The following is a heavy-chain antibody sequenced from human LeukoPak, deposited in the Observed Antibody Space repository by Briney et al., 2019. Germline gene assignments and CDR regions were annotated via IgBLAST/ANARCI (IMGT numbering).Heavy chain of an antibody. Sequence: GGSLRLSCAASGFTFDDYAMHWVRQAPGKGLEWVSGISWNSGSIGYADSVKGRFTISRDNAKNSLYLQMNRLRAEDTAVYYCAREGSHDAFDIWGQGTMVTVSS. CDR2: ISWNSGSI. CDR3: AREGSHDAFDI. CDR1: GFTFDDYA. V-gene: IGHV3-9*01. J-gene: IGHJ3*02.